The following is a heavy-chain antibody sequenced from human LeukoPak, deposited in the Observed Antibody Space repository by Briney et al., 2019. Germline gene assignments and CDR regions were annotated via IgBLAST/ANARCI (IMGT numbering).Heavy chain of an antibody. V-gene: IGHV3-21*01. CDR1: GFTFSSYS. J-gene: IGHJ4*02. D-gene: IGHD3-22*01. CDR3: ARFGVGYDSSGGIDY. Sequence: GGSLRLSCAASGFTFSSYSMNWVRQAPGKGLEWVSSIYSSSSYIYYADSVKGRFTISRDNAKNSLYLQMKSLRAEDTAVYYCARFGVGYDSSGGIDYWGQGTLVTVSS. CDR2: IYSSSSYI.